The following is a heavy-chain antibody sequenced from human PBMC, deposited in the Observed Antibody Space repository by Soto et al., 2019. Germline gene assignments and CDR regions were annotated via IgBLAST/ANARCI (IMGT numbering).Heavy chain of an antibody. V-gene: IGHV3-23*01. J-gene: IGHJ4*02. D-gene: IGHD3-10*01. CDR1: GFTFNNYA. Sequence: EVQLLESGRGLVQPGGSLRLSCAASGFTFNNYAMTWVRQAPGKGLEWVSDISGGGDTTSYADSVKGRFTVSRDGSKNTLYLQMSSLRAEDTALYYCAKGRGGSGSLTPRVDFWGQGTLVTVSS. CDR3: AKGRGGSGSLTPRVDF. CDR2: ISGGGDTT.